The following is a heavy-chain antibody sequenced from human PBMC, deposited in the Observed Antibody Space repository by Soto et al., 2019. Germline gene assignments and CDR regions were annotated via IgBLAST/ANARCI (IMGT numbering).Heavy chain of an antibody. D-gene: IGHD2-2*01. CDR2: INPNSGGT. CDR3: ARDLARDQLLSGGMDV. Sequence: RASVKVSCKASGYTFTGYYMHWVRQAPGQGLEWMGWINPNSGGTNYAQKFQGWVTMTRDTSISTAYMELSRLRSDDTAVYYCARDLARDQLLSGGMDVWGQGTTVTVSS. V-gene: IGHV1-2*04. J-gene: IGHJ6*02. CDR1: GYTFTGYY.